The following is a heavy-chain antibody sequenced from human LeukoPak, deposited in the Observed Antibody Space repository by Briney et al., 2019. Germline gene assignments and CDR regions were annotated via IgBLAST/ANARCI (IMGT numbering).Heavy chain of an antibody. D-gene: IGHD1-26*01. CDR1: GFTFSSNW. V-gene: IGHV3-74*01. CDR3: ARAGEGLLAYSFDI. Sequence: PGGSLRLSCVASGFTFSSNWLHWVRPGPWKGLVWVSRINSDGSETSHADSVKGRFTISRDNAKNTLYMRKNRLRDEDTPVYYCARAGEGLLAYSFDIWGQGTMVTVSS. CDR2: INSDGSET. J-gene: IGHJ3*02.